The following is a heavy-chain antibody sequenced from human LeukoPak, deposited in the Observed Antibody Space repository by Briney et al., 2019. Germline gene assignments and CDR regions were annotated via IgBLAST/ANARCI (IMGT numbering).Heavy chain of an antibody. J-gene: IGHJ4*02. CDR1: GGSISNKY. V-gene: IGHV4-59*01. CDR2: IYYSGST. CDR3: ARDSTGILDY. D-gene: IGHD2-15*01. Sequence: SETLSLTCTVSGGSISNKYWSWIRQPPGKGLEWIGYIYYSGSTNYNPSLKSRVTISVDTSKNQFSLKLSSVTAADTAVYYCARDSTGILDYWGQGTLVTVSS.